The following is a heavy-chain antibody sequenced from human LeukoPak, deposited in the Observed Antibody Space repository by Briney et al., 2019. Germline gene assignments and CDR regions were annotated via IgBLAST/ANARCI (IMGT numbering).Heavy chain of an antibody. J-gene: IGHJ4*02. CDR3: AKYGPYDFWSGSIGNFDY. CDR2: ISGSGGST. D-gene: IGHD3-3*01. CDR1: GFTFSSYA. V-gene: IGHV3-23*01. Sequence: GGSLRLSCAASGFTFSSYAMSWVRQAPGKGLEWVSAISGSGGSTYYADSVKGRFTISRDNSKSTLYLQMNSLRAEDTAVYYCAKYGPYDFWSGSIGNFDYWGQGTLVTVSS.